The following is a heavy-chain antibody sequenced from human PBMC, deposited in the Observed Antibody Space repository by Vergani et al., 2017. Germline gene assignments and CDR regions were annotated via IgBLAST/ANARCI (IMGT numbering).Heavy chain of an antibody. CDR3: TTLSSITILVDL. D-gene: IGHD3-3*01. CDR1: GFTFSSYG. Sequence: QVQLVESGGGVVQPGRSLRLSCAASGFTFSSYGMHWVRQAPGKGLEWVAVIWYDGSNKYYADSVKGRFTISRDDSKNTAYLQMNSLKTEDTAVYYCTTLSSITILVDLWGRGTLVTVSS. V-gene: IGHV3-33*01. J-gene: IGHJ2*01. CDR2: IWYDGSNK.